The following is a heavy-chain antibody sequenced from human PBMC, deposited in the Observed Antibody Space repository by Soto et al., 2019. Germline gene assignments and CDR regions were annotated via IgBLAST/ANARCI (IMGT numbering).Heavy chain of an antibody. Sequence: ASVKVSCKASGYTFTSYYMHWVRQAPGQGLEWMGIINPSGGNTGYAQKFQSRVTMTRNTSISTAYMELGSLRSEDTAVYYCARSGITGTTGWYYYYYYMDVWGKGTTVTVSS. CDR2: INPSGGNT. V-gene: IGHV1-46*01. D-gene: IGHD1-7*01. CDR1: GYTFTSYY. J-gene: IGHJ6*03. CDR3: ARSGITGTTGWYYYYYYMDV.